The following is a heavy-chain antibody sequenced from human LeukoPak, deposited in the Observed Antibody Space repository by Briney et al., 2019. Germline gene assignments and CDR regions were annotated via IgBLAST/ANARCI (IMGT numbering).Heavy chain of an antibody. J-gene: IGHJ3*02. CDR3: AREYYDSSGYYYHDAFDI. V-gene: IGHV1-2*06. Sequence: ASVKVSCKASGYTFTGYYMHRGRQAPGQGLEWMGRVNPNSGGTNYAQKFQGRVTMTRDTSISTAYMELRRLRSDDTAVYYCAREYYDSSGYYYHDAFDIWGQGTMVTVSS. CDR1: GYTFTGYY. D-gene: IGHD3-22*01. CDR2: VNPNSGGT.